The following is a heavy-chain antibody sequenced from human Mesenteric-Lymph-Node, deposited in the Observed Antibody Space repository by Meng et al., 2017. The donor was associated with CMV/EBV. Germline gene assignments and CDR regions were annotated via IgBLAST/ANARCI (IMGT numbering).Heavy chain of an antibody. D-gene: IGHD3-22*01. CDR2: IYYSGST. V-gene: IGHV4-39*07. J-gene: IGHJ4*02. Sequence: QLQLQESGLGLVKPSETLSLTCTVSGGSISRSSYYWGWIRQPPGKGLEWIGSIYYSGSTYYNPSLKSRVTISVDTSKNQFSLKLSSVTAADTAVYYCARDGDYYDSSGYNPFDYWGQGTLVTVSS. CDR3: ARDGDYYDSSGYNPFDY. CDR1: GGSISRSSYY.